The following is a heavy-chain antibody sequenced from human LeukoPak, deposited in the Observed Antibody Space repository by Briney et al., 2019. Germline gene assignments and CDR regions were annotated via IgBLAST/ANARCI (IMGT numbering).Heavy chain of an antibody. CDR3: ARAGHNPDSGGYDY. Sequence: GASVKVSCKASGYTFIDHYIHWVRQAPGQGLESMGWINPNIGDTNYAQQFQGRVTMTRDTSSSTAYMELSRLRSDDTAVYYCARAGHNPDSGGYDYWGQGTLVTVSS. D-gene: IGHD3-22*01. CDR1: GYTFIDHY. V-gene: IGHV1-2*02. CDR2: INPNIGDT. J-gene: IGHJ4*02.